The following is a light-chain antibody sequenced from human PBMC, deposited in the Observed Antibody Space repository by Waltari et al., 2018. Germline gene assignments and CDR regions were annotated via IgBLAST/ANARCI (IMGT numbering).Light chain of an antibody. CDR2: DVN. V-gene: IGLV2-14*03. J-gene: IGLJ2*01. CDR3: NSFTLGTALLV. CDR1: SSDVGVSKY. Sequence: QSALTQPASVSGSPGQSITISCTVTSSDVGVSKYVSWYQQHPGKAPKLIIYDVNNRPSGVSNRFSGSKSANTASLTISGLQAEDEADYYCNSFTLGTALLVFGGGTKLTVL.